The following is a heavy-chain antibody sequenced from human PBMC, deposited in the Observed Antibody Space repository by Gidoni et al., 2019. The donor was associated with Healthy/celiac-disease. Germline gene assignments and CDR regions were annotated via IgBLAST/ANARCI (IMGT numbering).Heavy chain of an antibody. Sequence: EVQLVESGGGLVQPGGSLRLSCAASGFTFSNAWMSWVRQAPGKGLEWVGRIKSKTDGGTTDYAAPVKGRFTISRDDSKNTLYLQMNSLKTEDTAVYYCTTPHPGEGSGQDYWGQGTLVTVSS. D-gene: IGHD6-19*01. V-gene: IGHV3-15*01. CDR1: GFTFSNAW. CDR2: IKSKTDGGTT. CDR3: TTPHPGEGSGQDY. J-gene: IGHJ4*02.